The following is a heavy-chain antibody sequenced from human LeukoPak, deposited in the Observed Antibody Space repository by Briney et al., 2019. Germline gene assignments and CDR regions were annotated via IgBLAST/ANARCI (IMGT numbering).Heavy chain of an antibody. CDR1: GFTFNNYA. V-gene: IGHV3-23*01. CDR3: AQRIQYSSSSAYFDY. Sequence: GGSLRLSCAVSGFTFNNYAMSWVRQAPGKGLEWVSAISDSGGDTYYADSVKGRFTISRDNFKNTPYLQMNSLRAEDTATYYCAQRIQYSSSSAYFDYWGQGALVTVSS. D-gene: IGHD6-6*01. J-gene: IGHJ4*02. CDR2: ISDSGGDT.